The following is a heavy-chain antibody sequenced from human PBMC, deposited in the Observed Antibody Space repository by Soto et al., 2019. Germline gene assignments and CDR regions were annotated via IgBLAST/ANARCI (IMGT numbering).Heavy chain of an antibody. CDR2: IYPGDSDT. CDR3: ARFGFGVPDYYYGMDV. D-gene: IGHD3-3*01. CDR1: GYSFTSYW. J-gene: IGHJ6*02. Sequence: GESLKISCKGSGYSFTSYWIGWVRQMPGKGLEWMGIIYPGDSDTRYSPSFQGQVTIPADKSISTAYLQWSSLKASDTAMYYCARFGFGVPDYYYGMDVWGQGTTVTVSS. V-gene: IGHV5-51*01.